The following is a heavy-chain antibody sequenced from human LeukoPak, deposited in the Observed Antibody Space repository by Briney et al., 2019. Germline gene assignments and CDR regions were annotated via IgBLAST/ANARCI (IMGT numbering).Heavy chain of an antibody. CDR2: IWYDGSNK. CDR3: AKGAYLRYFEWLWAN. D-gene: IGHD3-9*01. CDR1: GFPFNSYA. J-gene: IGHJ4*02. V-gene: IGHV3-30*02. Sequence: GGSLRLSCAASGFPFNSYAMHWVRQAPGKGLEWVAVIWYDGSNKYYADSVKGRFTISRDNSKNTLYLQMSSLRPEDTAVYYCAKGAYLRYFEWLWANWGQGTLVTVSS.